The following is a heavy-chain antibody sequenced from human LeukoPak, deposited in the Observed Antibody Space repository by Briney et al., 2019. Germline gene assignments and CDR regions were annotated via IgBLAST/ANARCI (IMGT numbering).Heavy chain of an antibody. J-gene: IGHJ4*02. D-gene: IGHD3-3*01. Sequence: GGSLRLSCAASTFTFSSFAMSWVRQAPGKGLKWVSGISDTGDSTYYTDSVKGRFTISRDNSKNTLYLQMSSLRAEDTAVYYCANGNGQRFLEWLHEVHFNYWGQGTLVTVSS. CDR3: ANGNGQRFLEWLHEVHFNY. V-gene: IGHV3-23*01. CDR2: ISDTGDST. CDR1: TFTFSSFA.